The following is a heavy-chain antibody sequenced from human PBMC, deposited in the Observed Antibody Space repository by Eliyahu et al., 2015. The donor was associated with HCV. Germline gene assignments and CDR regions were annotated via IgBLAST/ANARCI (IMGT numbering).Heavy chain of an antibody. CDR1: GFTFXXYG. CDR2: TWYDGSHN. D-gene: IGHD3-22*01. CDR3: ARDRYYYDTSDYSADYYDMDV. V-gene: IGHV3-33*01. Sequence: HVQLVESGGGVVQPGRSLXLSCAAXGFTFXXYGTXWVRQAPGKGLEWVAVTWYDGSHNYYGDSVKGRFTISRDNSKNTLYLQMNSLRAEDTAVYYCARDRYYYDTSDYSADYYDMDVWGQGTTVTVSS. J-gene: IGHJ6*02.